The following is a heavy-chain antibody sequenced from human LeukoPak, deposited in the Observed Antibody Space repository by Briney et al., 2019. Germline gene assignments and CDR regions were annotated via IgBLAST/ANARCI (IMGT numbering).Heavy chain of an antibody. CDR2: IDHSGNT. CDR1: GGSFSDYH. V-gene: IGHV4-34*01. CDR3: ARDESTGSG. Sequence: SETLSLTCAVYGGSFSDYHWSWIRQPPGKGLEWIGEIDHSGNTNYNPSLKSRVTMSVDTSRNHLSLKLTSVTAADTAVYYCARDESTGSGWGQGTLVTVSS. D-gene: IGHD3-10*01. J-gene: IGHJ4*02.